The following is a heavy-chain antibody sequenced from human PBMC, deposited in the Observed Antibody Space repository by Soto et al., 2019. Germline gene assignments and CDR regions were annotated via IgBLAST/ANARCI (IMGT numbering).Heavy chain of an antibody. J-gene: IGHJ6*02. Sequence: EVQLVESGGGLVKPGGSLRLSCAASGFTFSSYSMNWVRQAPGTGLEWVASISSSSSYIYYADSVKGRFTISRDNAKNSLYLQMNSLRAEDTAVYYCARDPRPRFEYYYGMDVWGQGTTVTVSS. V-gene: IGHV3-21*01. D-gene: IGHD3-16*01. CDR1: GFTFSSYS. CDR3: ARDPRPRFEYYYGMDV. CDR2: ISSSSSYI.